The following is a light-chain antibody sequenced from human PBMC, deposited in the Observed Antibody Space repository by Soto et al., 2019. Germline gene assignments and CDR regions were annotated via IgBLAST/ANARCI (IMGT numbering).Light chain of an antibody. CDR2: ATS. V-gene: IGKV3-11*01. CDR1: QSIGNY. J-gene: IGKJ3*01. Sequence: EVVLPQSPATLSLSPGEGATLSCRASQSIGNYLAWYQQKPGQAPRLLSYATSNRATGIPARFSGSGSGTDFTLTISSLEPADFAVYYCQQRSSWPFTFGPGTKVDI. CDR3: QQRSSWPFT.